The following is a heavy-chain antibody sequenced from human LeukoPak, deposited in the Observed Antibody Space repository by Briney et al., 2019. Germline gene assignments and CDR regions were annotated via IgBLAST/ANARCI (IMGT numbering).Heavy chain of an antibody. CDR1: AFTFSSYW. D-gene: IGHD3-3*01. V-gene: IGHV3-7*01. CDR2: IKQDGSEK. CDR3: VREAYDDFWSGSWRYYYYMDV. J-gene: IGHJ6*03. Sequence: GGSLRLSCAASAFTFSSYWMSWVSQAPGKGLEWVANIKQDGSEKYYVNSVKGRFTISRDNAKNSLYLQMSSLRAEDTAVYYCVREAYDDFWSGSWRYYYYMDVWGKGITVTVSS.